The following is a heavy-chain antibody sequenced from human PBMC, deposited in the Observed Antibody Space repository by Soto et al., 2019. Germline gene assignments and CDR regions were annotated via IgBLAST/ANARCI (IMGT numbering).Heavy chain of an antibody. CDR1: GGSFSDNY. CDR3: AAGTLGAVWTPLDD. CDR2: VYYSGST. Sequence: SETLSLTCAVSGGSFSDNYWTWIRQVPGKGLEWIGYVYYSGSTNYNPSLKSRVTISVDASKQQFSLKLTSVTAADTALYYCAAGTLGAVWTPLDDWGQGILVTRLL. D-gene: IGHD3-16*01. J-gene: IGHJ4*02. V-gene: IGHV4-59*12.